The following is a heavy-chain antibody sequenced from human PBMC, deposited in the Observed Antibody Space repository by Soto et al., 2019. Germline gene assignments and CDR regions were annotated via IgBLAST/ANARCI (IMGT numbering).Heavy chain of an antibody. J-gene: IGHJ6*02. Sequence: SETLSLTCTVSGGSISSYYWSWIRQPAGKGLEWIGRIYTSGSTNYNPSLKSRVTMSVDTSKNQFSLKLSYVTAADTAVYYCAITGNSIAEAGTSPYYYYGMDVWGQGTTVT. CDR1: GGSISSYY. V-gene: IGHV4-4*07. D-gene: IGHD6-13*01. CDR2: IYTSGST. CDR3: AITGNSIAEAGTSPYYYYGMDV.